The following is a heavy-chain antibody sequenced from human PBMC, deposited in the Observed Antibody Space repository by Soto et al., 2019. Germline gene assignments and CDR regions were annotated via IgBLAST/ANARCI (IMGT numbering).Heavy chain of an antibody. CDR3: SRRTSGWYDY. J-gene: IGHJ4*02. V-gene: IGHV3-23*01. CDR1: GFTFSSYA. D-gene: IGHD6-19*01. CDR2: ISGSGGST. Sequence: EVQLLESGGGLVQPGGSLRLSCAASGFTFSSYAMSWVRQAPGKGLEWVSVISGSGGSTYYADSVKGRFTISRDNSKNTLYLQMNRLRAEDSAVYYCSRRTSGWYDYWGQGTLVTVSS.